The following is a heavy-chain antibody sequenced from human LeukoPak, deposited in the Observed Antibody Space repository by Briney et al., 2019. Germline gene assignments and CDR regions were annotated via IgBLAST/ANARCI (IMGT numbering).Heavy chain of an antibody. Sequence: PGGSLRLSCAASGFTFSSYAMHWVRQAPGKGLEWVAVISYDGSNKYYADSVKGRFTISRDNSKNTLYLQMNSLRAEDTAVYYCARARPINQWLMYYYYYGMDVWGQGTTVTVSS. V-gene: IGHV3-30-3*01. D-gene: IGHD6-19*01. CDR3: ARARPINQWLMYYYYYGMDV. CDR1: GFTFSSYA. J-gene: IGHJ6*02. CDR2: ISYDGSNK.